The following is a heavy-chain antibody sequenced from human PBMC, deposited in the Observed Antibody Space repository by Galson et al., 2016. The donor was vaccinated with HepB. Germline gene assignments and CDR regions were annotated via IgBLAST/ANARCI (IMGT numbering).Heavy chain of an antibody. CDR2: IAYDGSKK. CDR3: AKDLGQVRHFDWLGGMDV. J-gene: IGHJ6*02. D-gene: IGHD3-9*01. Sequence: SLRLSCAASGNTFRSYGMHWVRQAPGKGLEWVAVIAYDGSKKYYADSVKGRFTISRDNSKNTLYLQVNSLRAADTAVYYCAKDLGQVRHFDWLGGMDVWGQGTTVTVSS. V-gene: IGHV3-30*18. CDR1: GNTFRSYG.